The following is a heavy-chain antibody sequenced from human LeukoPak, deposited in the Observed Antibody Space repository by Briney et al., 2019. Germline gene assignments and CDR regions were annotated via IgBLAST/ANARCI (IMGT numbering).Heavy chain of an antibody. CDR2: ISWNSGSI. V-gene: IGHV3-9*01. Sequence: QPGRSLRLSCAASGFTFDDYAMHWVRQAPGKGLEWVSGISWNSGSIGYADSVKGRFTISRDNAKNSLYLQMNSLRAEDTAVYYCASTDLGWISDYGDPFDYWGQGTLVTVSS. J-gene: IGHJ4*02. D-gene: IGHD4-17*01. CDR3: ASTDLGWISDYGDPFDY. CDR1: GFTFDDYA.